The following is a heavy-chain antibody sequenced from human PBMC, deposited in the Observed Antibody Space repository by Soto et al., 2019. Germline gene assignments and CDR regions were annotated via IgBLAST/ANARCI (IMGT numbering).Heavy chain of an antibody. CDR2: ISNDGNRQ. Sequence: QEQLMESGGGVVQPGRSLRLSCVASGFSISSQAMHWVRQAPGKGLEWVAAISNDGNRQLYADSVKDRFTISRDNSRNTLDLQMNNLRTEDTGVYFCARDIYSYGSVGTPDIWGQGTMVTVSS. V-gene: IGHV3-30-3*01. J-gene: IGHJ3*02. D-gene: IGHD5-18*01. CDR1: GFSISSQA. CDR3: ARDIYSYGSVGTPDI.